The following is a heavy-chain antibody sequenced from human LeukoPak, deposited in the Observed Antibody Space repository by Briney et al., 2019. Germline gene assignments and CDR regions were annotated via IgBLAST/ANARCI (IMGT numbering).Heavy chain of an antibody. Sequence: PGGSLRLSCAASGFTFSSYDMTWVRQAPGRGLEWVSSIRPSGDNTYYGDSVKGRFTISRDNSKNTLYLQMSSLRAEDTAVYYCARVERGDYAFYYYYMDVWGKGTTVTISS. CDR1: GFTFSSYD. CDR2: IRPSGDNT. D-gene: IGHD4-17*01. J-gene: IGHJ6*03. CDR3: ARVERGDYAFYYYYMDV. V-gene: IGHV3-23*01.